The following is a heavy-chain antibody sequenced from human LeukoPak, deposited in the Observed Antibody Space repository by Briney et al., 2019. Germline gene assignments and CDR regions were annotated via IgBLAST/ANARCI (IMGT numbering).Heavy chain of an antibody. V-gene: IGHV4-4*07. D-gene: IGHD3-22*01. J-gene: IGHJ3*02. CDR1: GGSISSYY. CDR3: ARVDYYDSSGLPPDAFDI. Sequence: PSETLSLTCTVSGGSISSYYWSWIRQPAGKGLEWIGRIYTSGSTNYNPSLKSRVTMSVDTSKNQFSLKLSSVTAADTAVYYCARVDYYDSSGLPPDAFDIWGQGTMVTVSS. CDR2: IYTSGST.